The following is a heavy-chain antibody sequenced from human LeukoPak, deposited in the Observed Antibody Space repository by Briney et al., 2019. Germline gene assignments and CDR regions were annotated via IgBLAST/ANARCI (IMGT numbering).Heavy chain of an antibody. J-gene: IGHJ4*02. CDR1: GYTFTNHY. Sequence: GASVKVSCKASGYTFTNHYVHWVRQALGQGLEWMGIINPSDGSTIYAQKFQGRVTMTRDTSTTTVYMDLSSLRSEDTAVYYCARVDAASGTHFWDYWGQGTLVTVSS. CDR3: ARVDAASGTHFWDY. CDR2: INPSDGST. V-gene: IGHV1-46*01. D-gene: IGHD3-3*02.